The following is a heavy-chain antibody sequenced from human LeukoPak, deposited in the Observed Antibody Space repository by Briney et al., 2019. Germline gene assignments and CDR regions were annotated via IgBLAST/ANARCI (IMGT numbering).Heavy chain of an antibody. CDR2: ISKDGSDK. CDR1: GFTFSDYA. CDR3: ARDYWWNYDY. Sequence: PGGSLRLSCAASGFTFSDYAMHWVRQAPGKGLEWVAVISKDGSDKYYPGSMRGRFTISRDNSKNTIYLRMDSLRAEDTAIYYCARDYWWNYDYWGQGTLVTVSS. J-gene: IGHJ4*02. D-gene: IGHD1-7*01. V-gene: IGHV3-30-3*01.